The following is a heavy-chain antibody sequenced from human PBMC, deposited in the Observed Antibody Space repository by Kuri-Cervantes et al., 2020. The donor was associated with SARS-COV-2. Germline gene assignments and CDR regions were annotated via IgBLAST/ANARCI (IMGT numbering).Heavy chain of an antibody. CDR2: ISSSSSTI. CDR3: ARGGMVRFLYY. CDR1: GFTFSSYS. V-gene: IGHV3-48*01. Sequence: ETLSLTCAASGFTFSSYSMNWVRQAPGKGLEWVSYISSSSSTIYYADSVKGRFTISRDNAKNSLYLQMNSLRAEDTAVYYCARGGMVRFLYYWGQGTLVTVSS. J-gene: IGHJ4*02. D-gene: IGHD3-3*01.